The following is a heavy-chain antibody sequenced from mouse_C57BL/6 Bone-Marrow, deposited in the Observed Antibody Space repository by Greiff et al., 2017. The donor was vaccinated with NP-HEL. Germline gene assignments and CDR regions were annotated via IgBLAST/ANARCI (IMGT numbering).Heavy chain of an antibody. Sequence: QVQLQQSGAELVKPGASVKMSCKASGYTFTTYPIEWVKQNHGKSLEWIGNFHPYNDDTEYNEKFKNKATLTVEKSSSTVYLELSRLTSDDSSFYYCARGGNYWYYFDYWGQGTTLTVSS. CDR3: ARGGNYWYYFDY. CDR1: GYTFTTYP. CDR2: FHPYNDDT. J-gene: IGHJ2*01. D-gene: IGHD2-1*01. V-gene: IGHV1-47*01.